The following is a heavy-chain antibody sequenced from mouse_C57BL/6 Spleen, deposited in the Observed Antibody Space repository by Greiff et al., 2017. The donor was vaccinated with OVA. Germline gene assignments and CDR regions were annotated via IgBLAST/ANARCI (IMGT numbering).Heavy chain of an antibody. Sequence: EVHLVESGPGLAKPSQPLSLTCSVTGYSITSDYWNWIRKFPGNKLEYMGYISYSGSTYYNPSLKSRISITRDTSKNQYYLQLNSVTTEDTATYYCARYRGNYVGYFDVWGTGTTVTVSS. D-gene: IGHD2-1*01. J-gene: IGHJ1*03. CDR1: GYSITSDY. CDR2: ISYSGST. V-gene: IGHV3-8*01. CDR3: ARYRGNYVGYFDV.